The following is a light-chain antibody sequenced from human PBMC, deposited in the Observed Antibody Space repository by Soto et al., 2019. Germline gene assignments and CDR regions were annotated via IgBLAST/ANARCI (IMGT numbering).Light chain of an antibody. CDR2: SNS. J-gene: IGLJ3*02. Sequence: QSVLTQPPSASGTPGQRVTISCSESSSNIGHNSVNWYQQLPGTAPKLLIYSNSHRPSGVPDRFSGSKSGTSASLAISGLQSEDEADYYCGAWDDSLTGSWVFGGGTKVTVL. CDR1: SSNIGHNS. V-gene: IGLV1-44*01. CDR3: GAWDDSLTGSWV.